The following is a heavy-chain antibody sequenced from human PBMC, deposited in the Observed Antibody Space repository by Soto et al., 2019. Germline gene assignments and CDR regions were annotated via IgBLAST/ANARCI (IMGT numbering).Heavy chain of an antibody. CDR1: GGTFSSYA. V-gene: IGHV1-69*13. Sequence: ASVKVSCKASGGTFSSYAISWVRQAPGQGLEWMGGIIPIFGTANYAQKFQGRVTITADESTSTAYMELSSLRSEDTAVYYCATGTPRANWFDPWGQGTLVTVS. J-gene: IGHJ5*02. D-gene: IGHD1-1*01. CDR3: ATGTPRANWFDP. CDR2: IIPIFGTA.